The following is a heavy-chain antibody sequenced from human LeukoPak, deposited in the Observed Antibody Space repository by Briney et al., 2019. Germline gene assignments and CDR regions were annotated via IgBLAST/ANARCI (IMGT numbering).Heavy chain of an antibody. Sequence: GGSLRLSCAASGFTVSSDFMTWVRQAPGKGLEWVSSISSSSSYIYYADSVKGRFTISRDNAKNSLYLQMNSLRAEDTAVYYCARGYSGSYGLAYWGQGTLVTVSS. CDR1: GFTVSSDF. CDR2: ISSSSSYI. CDR3: ARGYSGSYGLAY. D-gene: IGHD1-26*01. V-gene: IGHV3-21*01. J-gene: IGHJ4*02.